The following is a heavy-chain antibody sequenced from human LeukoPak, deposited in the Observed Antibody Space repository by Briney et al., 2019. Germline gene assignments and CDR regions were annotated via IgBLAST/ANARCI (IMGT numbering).Heavy chain of an antibody. D-gene: IGHD2-15*01. CDR1: GGSISSYY. J-gene: IGHJ4*02. Sequence: SETLSLTCTVSGGSISSYYWSWIRQPPGKGLEWIGYTYYSGSTNYNPSLKSRVTISVDTSKNQFSLKLSSVTAADTAVYYCARHREGYYFDYWGQGTLVTVPS. CDR3: ARHREGYYFDY. V-gene: IGHV4-59*08. CDR2: TYYSGST.